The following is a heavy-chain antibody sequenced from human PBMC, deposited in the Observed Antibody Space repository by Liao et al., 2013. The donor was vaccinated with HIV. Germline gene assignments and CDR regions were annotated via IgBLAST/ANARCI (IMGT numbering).Heavy chain of an antibody. Sequence: QVHLQESGPGLLKPSQTLSLTCSVSGGSVGGGDYYWTWIRQPPGKGLEFIGHIFYSGRTWYIPSLKGRLSISLDMSKNQFSLDLTSVSAADTAVYYCARGDEIRYGSSWHAYYYMDVWGKGTTVTVSS. CDR1: GGSVGGGDYY. D-gene: IGHD6-13*01. J-gene: IGHJ6*01. CDR3: ARGDEIRYGSSWHAYYYMDV. CDR2: IFYSGRT. V-gene: IGHV4-30-4*01.